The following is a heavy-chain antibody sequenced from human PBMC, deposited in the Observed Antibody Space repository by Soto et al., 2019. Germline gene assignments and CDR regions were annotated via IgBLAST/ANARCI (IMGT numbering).Heavy chain of an antibody. CDR1: GGSISSSSYY. Sequence: PSETLSLTCTVSGGSISSSSYYWGWIRQPPGKGLEWIGSIYYSGSTYYNPSLKSRVTISVDTSKNQFSLKLSSVTAADTAVYYCARRRRVTIFGVVINDAFDIWGQGTMVT. J-gene: IGHJ3*02. D-gene: IGHD3-3*01. CDR2: IYYSGST. CDR3: ARRRRVTIFGVVINDAFDI. V-gene: IGHV4-39*01.